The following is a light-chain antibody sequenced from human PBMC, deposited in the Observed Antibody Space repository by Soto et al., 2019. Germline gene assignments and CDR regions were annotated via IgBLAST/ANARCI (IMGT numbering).Light chain of an antibody. V-gene: IGKV1-5*01. CDR1: ESIRTW. CDR2: DAS. Sequence: GDRVTLTCRASESIRTWLAWYQHKPGKAPKFLIYDASSLESGVPSRFSGSGSGTELNLTISKLQPDDFATYFCQQYNNYPRTCGQGTKVDIK. CDR3: QQYNNYPRT. J-gene: IGKJ1*01.